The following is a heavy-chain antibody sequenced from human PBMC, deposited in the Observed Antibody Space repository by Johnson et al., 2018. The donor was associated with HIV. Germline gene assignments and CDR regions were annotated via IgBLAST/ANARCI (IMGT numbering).Heavy chain of an antibody. CDR1: GFSISSNY. V-gene: IGHV3-66*01. CDR3: ARELEFGDLRKNDAFDI. Sequence: VQLVESGGGVVQPGRSLRLSCAASGFSISSNYMSWIRQAPGKGLEWVSVIYRAGSTYYADSVKDRFTISRDISKNTIYLQMNSLRAEDTAVYYCARELEFGDLRKNDAFDIWGQGTMVTVSS. D-gene: IGHD4-17*01. J-gene: IGHJ3*02. CDR2: IYRAGST.